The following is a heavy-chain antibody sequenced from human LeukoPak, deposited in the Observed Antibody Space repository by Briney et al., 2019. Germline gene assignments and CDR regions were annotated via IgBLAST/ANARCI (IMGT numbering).Heavy chain of an antibody. V-gene: IGHV3-23*01. Sequence: GGSLRLSCAASGFTFSSYAMSWVPQAAGKGLEWVSAISGSCGSTYYADSVKGRFTISRDNSKNTLYLQMNSLRAEVTAVYYCAKVDCSGGSCFPDYWGQGTLVTVSS. J-gene: IGHJ4*02. CDR2: ISGSCGST. CDR1: GFTFSSYA. D-gene: IGHD2-15*01. CDR3: AKVDCSGGSCFPDY.